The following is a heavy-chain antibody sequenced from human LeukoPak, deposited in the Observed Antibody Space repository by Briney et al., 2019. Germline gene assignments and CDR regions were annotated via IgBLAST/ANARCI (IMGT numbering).Heavy chain of an antibody. Sequence: ASVKVSCKASGYTFTSYYMHWVRQAPGQGLEWMGIINPSGGSTSYAQKFQGRVTMTRDMSTSTVYMELSRLRSEDTAVYYCARDQLEPLDLNEYYDSSGLFVYWGQGTLVTVSS. CDR1: GYTFTSYY. CDR2: INPSGGST. V-gene: IGHV1-46*01. D-gene: IGHD3-22*01. J-gene: IGHJ4*02. CDR3: ARDQLEPLDLNEYYDSSGLFVY.